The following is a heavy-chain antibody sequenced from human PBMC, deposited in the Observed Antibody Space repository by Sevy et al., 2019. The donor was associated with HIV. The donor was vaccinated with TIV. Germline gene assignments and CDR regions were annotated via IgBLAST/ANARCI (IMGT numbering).Heavy chain of an antibody. CDR2: ISGSGGST. Sequence: GGSLRLSCAASGFTFISYAMSWVRQAPGKGLEWVSAISGSGGSTYYADSVKGRFTISRDNSKNTLYLQMNSLRAEDTAVYYCAKESGRIQLWLCGDYWGQGTLVTVSS. V-gene: IGHV3-23*01. D-gene: IGHD5-18*01. CDR1: GFTFISYA. J-gene: IGHJ4*02. CDR3: AKESGRIQLWLCGDY.